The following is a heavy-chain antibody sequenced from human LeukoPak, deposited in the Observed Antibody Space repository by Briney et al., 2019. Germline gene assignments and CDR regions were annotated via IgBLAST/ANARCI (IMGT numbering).Heavy chain of an antibody. D-gene: IGHD3-22*01. CDR2: ISGSGGST. V-gene: IGHV3-23*01. CDR1: GFTFSSYA. CDR3: AKDVLNYYDSSGYGYFQH. J-gene: IGHJ1*01. Sequence: GGSLRLSCAASGFTFSSYAMSWVRQAPGKGLERVSAISGSGGSTYYADSVKGRFTISRDNSKNTLYLQMNSLRAEDTAVYYCAKDVLNYYDSSGYGYFQHWGQGTLVTVSS.